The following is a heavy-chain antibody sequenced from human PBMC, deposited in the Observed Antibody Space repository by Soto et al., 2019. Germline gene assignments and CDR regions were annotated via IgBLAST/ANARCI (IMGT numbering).Heavy chain of an antibody. CDR1: GGTCSTCA. D-gene: IGHD6-19*01. Sequence: SSVRLACRAAGGTCSTCAISWVRQATGQGLEWMGGIIPIFGTANYAQKFQGRVTITADESTSTAYMELSSLRSEDTAVYYCARVRGIAVAGTGPNWFDPWGQGPLVT. CDR3: ARVRGIAVAGTGPNWFDP. V-gene: IGHV1-69*01. CDR2: IIPIFGTA. J-gene: IGHJ5*02.